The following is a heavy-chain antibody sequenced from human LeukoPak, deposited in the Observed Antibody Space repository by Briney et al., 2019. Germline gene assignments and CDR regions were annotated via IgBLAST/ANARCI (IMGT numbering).Heavy chain of an antibody. CDR2: IYYSGST. Sequence: SETLSLTCTVSGGSISSSSYYWGWIRQPPGKGLEWIGSIYYSGSTYYNPSLKSRVTISVDTSKNQFSLKLSSVTAADTAVYHCARHHSDYSNNNWFDPWGQGTLVTVSS. CDR3: ARHHSDYSNNNWFDP. J-gene: IGHJ5*02. V-gene: IGHV4-39*01. CDR1: GGSISSSSYY. D-gene: IGHD4-11*01.